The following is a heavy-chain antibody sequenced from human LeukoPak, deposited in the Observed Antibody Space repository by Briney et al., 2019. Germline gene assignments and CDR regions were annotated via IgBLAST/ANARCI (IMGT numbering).Heavy chain of an antibody. V-gene: IGHV3-30*04. CDR3: ARDLSPLGYSGIDY. D-gene: IGHD5-12*01. J-gene: IGHJ4*02. Sequence: GRSLRLSCAASGFTFSHYAIHWVRQAPGKGLEWVAVISYDGSNKYYAASVKGRFTVPRDNSRNTLYLQMNSLGAEDTAVYYCARDLSPLGYSGIDYWGQGALVTVSS. CDR2: ISYDGSNK. CDR1: GFTFSHYA.